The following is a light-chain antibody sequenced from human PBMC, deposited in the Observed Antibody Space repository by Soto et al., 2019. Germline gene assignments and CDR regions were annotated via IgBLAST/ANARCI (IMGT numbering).Light chain of an antibody. V-gene: IGKV3-20*01. CDR3: QQYGDSPYA. CDR1: PSISHND. CDR2: EAS. Sequence: EIALTPSTRTLSLSPGERVTLSCRASPSISHNDLAWYQHKPGQAPRLLIYEASTRATAVPDRFSGSRSGTDFTLTISSLEPEDFAVYYCQQYGDSPYAFGQGTKLEVK. J-gene: IGKJ2*01.